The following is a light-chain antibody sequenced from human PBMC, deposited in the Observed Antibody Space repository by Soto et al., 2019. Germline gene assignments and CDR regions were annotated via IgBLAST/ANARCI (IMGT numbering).Light chain of an antibody. CDR1: TSNIGTFY. CDR3: AAWDDNLNAYV. Sequence: QSVLTQPPSASSNPGQTVTISCSGSTSNIGTFYVYWYQHLPGTAPKLLIYLGDQRASGVSDRFSGSKSGTSASLAINGLRSDDEADYYCAAWDDNLNAYVCGIGTKLTVL. V-gene: IGLV1-47*02. CDR2: LGD. J-gene: IGLJ1*01.